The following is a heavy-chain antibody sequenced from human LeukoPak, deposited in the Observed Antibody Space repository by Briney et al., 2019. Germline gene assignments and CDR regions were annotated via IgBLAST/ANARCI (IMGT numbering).Heavy chain of an antibody. CDR2: IYTSGST. Sequence: SETLSLTCTVSGGSISSYYWSWIRQPAGKGLEWIGRIYTSGSTNYNPSLKSRVTMSVDTSKNQFSLKLSSVTAADTAVYYCARGNFDWYYYYMDVWGKGTTVTISS. CDR3: ARGNFDWYYYYMDV. J-gene: IGHJ6*03. V-gene: IGHV4-4*07. CDR1: GGSISSYY. D-gene: IGHD3-9*01.